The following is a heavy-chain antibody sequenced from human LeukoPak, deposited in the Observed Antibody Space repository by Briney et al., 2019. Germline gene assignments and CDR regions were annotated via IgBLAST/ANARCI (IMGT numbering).Heavy chain of an antibody. J-gene: IGHJ4*02. CDR3: ARGLAAAGTRDY. CDR1: GGSISSSSYY. V-gene: IGHV4-39*01. D-gene: IGHD6-13*01. CDR2: IYYSGST. Sequence: SETLSLTCTVSGGSISSSSYYWGWIRQPPGKGLEWIGSIYYSGSTYYNPSLKSRVTISVDTSKNQFSLKLSSVTAADTAVYYCARGLAAAGTRDYWGQGTLVTVSS.